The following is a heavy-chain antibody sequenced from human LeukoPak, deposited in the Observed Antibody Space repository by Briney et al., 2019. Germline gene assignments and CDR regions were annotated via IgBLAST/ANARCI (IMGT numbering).Heavy chain of an antibody. CDR2: ISGCGDST. Sequence: PGGSLRLSCAPSGFPFGIYAMSGAPQAPGKGLEWVSYISGCGDSTFYADSEKGRLTISRDNSKNTLFLQMNSLRAEDTGMYYCVKGGTDYDFWNDSSYSYYFDFWGQGTLVTVSS. V-gene: IGHV3-23*01. D-gene: IGHD3-3*01. CDR1: GFPFGIYA. CDR3: VKGGTDYDFWNDSSYSYYFDF. J-gene: IGHJ4*02.